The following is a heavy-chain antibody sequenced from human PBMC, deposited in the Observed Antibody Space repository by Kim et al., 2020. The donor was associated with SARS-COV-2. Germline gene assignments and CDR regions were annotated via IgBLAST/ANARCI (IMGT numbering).Heavy chain of an antibody. J-gene: IGHJ5*02. D-gene: IGHD5-18*01. Sequence: YAQKLQGRVTMTKDTSISTAYMELSRLRADDTAVYYCARDAGGYSYWFDPWGQGTLVTVSS. V-gene: IGHV1-2*02. CDR3: ARDAGGYSYWFDP.